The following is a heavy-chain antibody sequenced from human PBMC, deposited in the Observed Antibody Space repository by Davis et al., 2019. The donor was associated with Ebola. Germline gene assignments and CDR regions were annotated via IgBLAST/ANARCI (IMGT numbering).Heavy chain of an antibody. CDR2: INPSGGST. CDR1: GYTFTSYY. CDR3: ARDLPRHSVVVVAAKDPNYYYYGMDV. D-gene: IGHD2-15*01. J-gene: IGHJ6*02. Sequence: ASVKVSCKASGYTFTSYYMHWVRQAPGQGLEWMGIINPSGGSTSYAQKFQGRVTMTRDTSTSTVYMELSSLRSEDTAVYYCARDLPRHSVVVVAAKDPNYYYYGMDVWGQGTTVTVSS. V-gene: IGHV1-46*01.